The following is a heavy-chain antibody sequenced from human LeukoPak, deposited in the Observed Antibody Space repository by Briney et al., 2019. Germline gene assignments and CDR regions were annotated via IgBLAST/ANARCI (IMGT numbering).Heavy chain of an antibody. V-gene: IGHV4-61*02. CDR3: ARDEPDDYGGNSRLGDY. Sequence: SETLSLTCTVSGGSISSGSYYWSWIRQPAGKGLEWIGRIYTSGSTNYNPSLKSRVTISVDRSKNQFSLKLSSVTAADTAVYYCARDEPDDYGGNSRLGDYWGQGTLVTVSS. D-gene: IGHD4-23*01. CDR1: GGSISSGSYY. CDR2: IYTSGST. J-gene: IGHJ4*02.